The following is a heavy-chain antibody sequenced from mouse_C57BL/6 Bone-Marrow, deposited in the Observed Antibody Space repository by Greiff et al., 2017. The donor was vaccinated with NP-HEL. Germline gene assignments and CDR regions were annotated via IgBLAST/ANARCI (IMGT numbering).Heavy chain of an antibody. CDR3: AREDGSSYGDAMDY. Sequence: EVQLVESGGGLVKPGGSLKLSCAASGFTFSDYGMHWVRQAPEKGLEWVAYISSGSSTIYYADTVKGRFTISRDNAKNTLFLQMTSLRSEDTAMYYCAREDGSSYGDAMDYWGQGTSVTVSS. CDR2: ISSGSSTI. D-gene: IGHD1-1*01. CDR1: GFTFSDYG. J-gene: IGHJ4*01. V-gene: IGHV5-17*01.